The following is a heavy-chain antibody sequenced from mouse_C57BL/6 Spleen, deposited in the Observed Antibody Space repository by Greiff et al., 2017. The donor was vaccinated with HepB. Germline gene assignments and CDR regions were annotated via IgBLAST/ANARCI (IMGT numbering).Heavy chain of an antibody. V-gene: IGHV1-20*01. D-gene: IGHD1-1*01. CDR1: GYSFTGYF. Sequence: VQLKESGPELVKPGDSVKISCKASGYSFTGYFMNWVMQSHGKSLEWIGRINPYNGDTFYNQKFKGKATLTVDKSSSTAHMELRSLTSEDSAVYYCARGTTVVEDFDYWGQGTTLTVSS. CDR2: INPYNGDT. J-gene: IGHJ2*01. CDR3: ARGTTVVEDFDY.